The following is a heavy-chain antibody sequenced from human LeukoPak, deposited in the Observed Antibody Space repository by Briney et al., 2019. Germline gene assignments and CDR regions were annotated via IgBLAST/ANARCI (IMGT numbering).Heavy chain of an antibody. Sequence: SETLSLTRTVSGGSISSSSYYWGWIRQPPGKGLEWIGSIYYSGSTYYNPSLKSRVTISVDTSKNQFSLKLSSVTAADTAVYYCAREMIDSNNWFDPWGQGTLVTVSS. CDR2: IYYSGST. CDR1: GGSISSSSYY. D-gene: IGHD3-22*01. CDR3: AREMIDSNNWFDP. J-gene: IGHJ5*02. V-gene: IGHV4-39*07.